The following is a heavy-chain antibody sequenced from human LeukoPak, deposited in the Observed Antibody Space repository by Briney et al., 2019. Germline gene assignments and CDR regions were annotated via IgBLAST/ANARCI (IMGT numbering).Heavy chain of an antibody. CDR3: ARGTYSLYYYYYYMDV. Sequence: SETLSLTCTVSGGSISNYYWNWIRQPPRKGLEWVAYIFYTGSTNYNPSLKSRVTISVDTSKNQFSLELSSVTAADTAVYYCARGTYSLYYYYYYMDVWGKGTTVTVS. V-gene: IGHV4-59*01. CDR2: IFYTGST. D-gene: IGHD2-21*01. CDR1: GGSISNYY. J-gene: IGHJ6*03.